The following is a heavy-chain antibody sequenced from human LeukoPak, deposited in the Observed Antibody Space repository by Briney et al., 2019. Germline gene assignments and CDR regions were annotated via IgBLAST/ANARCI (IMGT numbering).Heavy chain of an antibody. V-gene: IGHV4-38-2*02. CDR2: IYHSGST. CDR1: GYSISSGYY. D-gene: IGHD4-17*01. CDR3: ARDLMTTVTPGDY. Sequence: SETLSLTCAVSGYSISSGYYWGCIRQPPGKGLEWIGSIYHSGSTYYNPSLKSRVTISVDTSKNQFSLKLSSVTAADTAVYYCARDLMTTVTPGDYWGQGTLVTVSS. J-gene: IGHJ4*02.